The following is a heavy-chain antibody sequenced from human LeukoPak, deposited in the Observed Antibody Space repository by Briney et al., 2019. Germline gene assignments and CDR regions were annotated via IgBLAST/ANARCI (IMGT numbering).Heavy chain of an antibody. J-gene: IGHJ4*02. CDR1: GFTFSSYA. Sequence: GGSLRLSCAASGFTFSSYAMSWVRQAPGKGLEWVSSISSSSSYIYYADSVKGRFTISRDNAKNSLYLQMNSLTAEDTATYFCARDLHWLAFDFWGQGSLVTVSS. CDR3: ARDLHWLAFDF. V-gene: IGHV3-21*04. D-gene: IGHD6-19*01. CDR2: ISSSSSYI.